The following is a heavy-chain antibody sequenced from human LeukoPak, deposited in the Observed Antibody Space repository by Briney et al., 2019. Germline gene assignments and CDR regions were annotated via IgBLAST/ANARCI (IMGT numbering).Heavy chain of an antibody. CDR1: GGTFSSYA. V-gene: IGHV1-69*05. CDR2: IIPIFGTA. CDR3: ARRETYSSSWYDY. D-gene: IGHD6-13*01. Sequence: SVKVSCKASGGTFSSYAISWVRQAPGQGLEWMGGIIPIFGTANYAQKFQGRVTITTDESTSTAYMELSSLRSEDTAVYYCARRETYSSSWYDYWGQGTLVTVSS. J-gene: IGHJ4*02.